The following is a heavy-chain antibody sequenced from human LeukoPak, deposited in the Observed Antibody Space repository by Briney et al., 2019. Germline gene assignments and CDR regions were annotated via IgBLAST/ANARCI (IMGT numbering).Heavy chain of an antibody. Sequence: SQTLSLTCAIYGDSVSSNSAAWNWIRQSPSRGLEWLGRTYYRSKRYNDYAVSVKSRITINPDTSKNQFSLQLNSVTPEDTAVYYCARDRGDNWNDPCFDYWGQGTLVTVSS. J-gene: IGHJ4*02. D-gene: IGHD1-1*01. CDR1: GDSVSSNSAA. V-gene: IGHV6-1*01. CDR2: TYYRSKRYN. CDR3: ARDRGDNWNDPCFDY.